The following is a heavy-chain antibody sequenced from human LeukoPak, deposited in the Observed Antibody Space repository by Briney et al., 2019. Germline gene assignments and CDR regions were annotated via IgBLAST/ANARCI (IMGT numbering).Heavy chain of an antibody. D-gene: IGHD3-10*01. CDR3: ARRGLLGDGLDI. V-gene: IGHV3-30*01. CDR2: VSPDGGVK. J-gene: IGHJ3*02. CDR1: GFTFSTYI. Sequence: PGRSLRLSCAASGFTFSTYIVHWVRQAPGKGLEWVAFVSPDGGVKHYADSVRGRFTISRDNSKGTLYLQMDSLRAEDTAVYYCARRGLLGDGLDIWGQGTMVTVSS.